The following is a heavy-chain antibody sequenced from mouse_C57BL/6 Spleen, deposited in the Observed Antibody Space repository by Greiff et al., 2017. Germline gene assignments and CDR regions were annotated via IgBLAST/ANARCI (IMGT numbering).Heavy chain of an antibody. Sequence: QVQLQQPGAELVMPGASVKLSCKASGYTFTSYWMHWVKQRPGQGLEWIGEIDPSDSYTNYNQKFKGKSTLTVDKSSSTAYMQLSSLTSDDSAVYSCAAGPTTVVAHFDYWGQGTTLTVSS. CDR1: GYTFTSYW. V-gene: IGHV1-69*01. CDR2: IDPSDSYT. D-gene: IGHD1-1*01. J-gene: IGHJ2*01. CDR3: AAGPTTVVAHFDY.